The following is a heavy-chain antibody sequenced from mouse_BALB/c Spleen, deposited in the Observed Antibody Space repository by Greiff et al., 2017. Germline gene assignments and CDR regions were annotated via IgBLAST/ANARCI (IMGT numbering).Heavy chain of an antibody. CDR3: ARLPLRRDYYAMDY. J-gene: IGHJ4*01. D-gene: IGHD2-12*01. CDR1: GFNIKDTY. V-gene: IGHV1-4*02. Sequence: QVQLQQSGAELVKPGASVKLSCTASGFNIKDTYMHWVKQRPGQGLEWIGYINPSSGYTEYNQKFKDKTTLTADKSSSTAYMQLSSLTSEDSAVYYCARLPLRRDYYAMDYWGQGTSVTVSS. CDR2: INPSSGYT.